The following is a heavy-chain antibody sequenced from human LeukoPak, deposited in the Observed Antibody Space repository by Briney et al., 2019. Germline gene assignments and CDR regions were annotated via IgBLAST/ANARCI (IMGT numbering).Heavy chain of an antibody. J-gene: IGHJ4*02. CDR3: AKIPGYYDSSGVSPRPVDY. CDR2: IKSKTDGGTT. D-gene: IGHD3-22*01. CDR1: GFTFSSYA. Sequence: PGGSLRLSCAASGFTFSSYAMSWVRQAPGKGLEWVGRIKSKTDGGTTDYAAPVKGRFTISRDDSKNTLYLQMNSLKAEVTAVYYCAKIPGYYDSSGVSPRPVDYWGQGTLVTVSS. V-gene: IGHV3-15*01.